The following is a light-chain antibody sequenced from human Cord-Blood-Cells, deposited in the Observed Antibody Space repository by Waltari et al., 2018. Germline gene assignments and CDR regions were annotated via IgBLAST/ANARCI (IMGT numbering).Light chain of an antibody. CDR1: SSDVGGYNH. CDR3: SSYTSSSTFV. V-gene: IGLV2-14*01. CDR2: DVS. J-gene: IGLJ1*01. Sequence: QSALTQPASVSGSPGQSITIPCTGTSSDVGGYNHVSLYQQHPGKAPKLMIYDVSKRPSGVSNRFSGSKSGNTASLTISGLQAEDEADYYCSSYTSSSTFVFGTGTKVTVL.